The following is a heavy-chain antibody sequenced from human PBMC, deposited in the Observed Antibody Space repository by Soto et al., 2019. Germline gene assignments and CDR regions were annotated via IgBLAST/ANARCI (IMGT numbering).Heavy chain of an antibody. Sequence: SETQSLTCTVSGGSIRSYYCSWIRQTPWKGMEWIGYIYYSGIPNYSPSLESRVTISEDTSKHQFFLKLGGVTGPGAAIYYCAGGREDHNVCYCDLSGRGTLLAVSS. D-gene: IGHD1-1*01. CDR2: IYYSGIP. CDR3: AGGREDHNVCYCDL. CDR1: GGSIRSYY. J-gene: IGHJ2*01. V-gene: IGHV4-59*01.